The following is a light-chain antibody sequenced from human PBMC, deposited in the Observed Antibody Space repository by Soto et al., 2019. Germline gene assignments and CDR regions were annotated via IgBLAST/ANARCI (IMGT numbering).Light chain of an antibody. CDR3: CSYAGSSVYV. J-gene: IGLJ1*01. CDR1: SSDVGTFNL. CDR2: EVI. Sequence: QSVLTQVASVSGSPGQSITISCTGTSSDVGTFNLVSWYQQHPGTAPRLMIYEVIKRPSGVSNRSSGYKSGNTASLTIAGLQAEDEADYSCCSYAGSSVYVFGTGTELTVL. V-gene: IGLV2-23*02.